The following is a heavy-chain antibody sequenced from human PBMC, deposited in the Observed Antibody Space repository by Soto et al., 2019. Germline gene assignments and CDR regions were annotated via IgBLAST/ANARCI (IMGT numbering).Heavy chain of an antibody. CDR3: ARDPVGPAWFDP. CDR1: GYPVTSYG. CDR2: INTYNGNT. V-gene: IGHV1-18*01. J-gene: IGHJ5*02. D-gene: IGHD1-26*01. Sequence: QVQLVQSGAEVKKPGASVKVSCKASGYPVTSYGISWVRQAPGQGLEWMGWINTYNGNTNYAQKLQGRGTMTTDTSTSTAYMELRSLRSDDTAVYYCARDPVGPAWFDPWGQGTLVTVSS.